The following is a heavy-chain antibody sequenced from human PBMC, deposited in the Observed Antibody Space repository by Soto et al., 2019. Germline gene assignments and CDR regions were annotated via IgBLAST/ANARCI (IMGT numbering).Heavy chain of an antibody. J-gene: IGHJ3*02. V-gene: IGHV3-30*18. CDR3: AKRRGYNYGLDAFDI. Sequence: GGSLRLSWAAPGSTFSSYGMNWVRQAPGKGLEWVAVISYDGSDKYYADSVKGRFTISRDNSKNTLYLQMNSLRAEDTAVYYCAKRRGYNYGLDAFDIWGQGTMVTVSS. CDR2: ISYDGSDK. D-gene: IGHD5-18*01. CDR1: GSTFSSYG.